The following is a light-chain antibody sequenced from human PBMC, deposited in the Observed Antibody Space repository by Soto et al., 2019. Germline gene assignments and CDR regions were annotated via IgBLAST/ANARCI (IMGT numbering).Light chain of an antibody. Sequence: QSVLTQPASVSGSPGQSITISCTGTSSDVGNYNLVSWCQQHPGKAPKLMIHEGSKRPSGVSNRFSGSKSGDTASLTISGRQAEDEADYYCCSYAGSSIEVFGGGTKVTVL. J-gene: IGLJ2*01. V-gene: IGLV2-23*01. CDR1: SSDVGNYNL. CDR2: EGS. CDR3: CSYAGSSIEV.